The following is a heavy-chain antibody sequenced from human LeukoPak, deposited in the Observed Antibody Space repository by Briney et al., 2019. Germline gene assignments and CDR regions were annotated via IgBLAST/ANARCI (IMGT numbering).Heavy chain of an antibody. CDR3: ARDHRSPGLYNWFDP. J-gene: IGHJ5*02. V-gene: IGHV4-61*02. Sequence: PSETLSLTCTVSGGSISSGSYYWSWIRQPAGKGLEWIGRIYTSGSTNYNPSLKSRVTISVDTSKNQFSLKLSSVTAADTAVYYCARDHRSPGLYNWFDPWGQGTLVTVSS. CDR2: IYTSGST. D-gene: IGHD2-2*01. CDR1: GGSISSGSYY.